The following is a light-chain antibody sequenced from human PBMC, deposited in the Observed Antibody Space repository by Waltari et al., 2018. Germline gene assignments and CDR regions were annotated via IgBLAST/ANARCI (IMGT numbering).Light chain of an antibody. V-gene: IGKV1-39*01. J-gene: IGKJ1*01. CDR1: QSISSY. CDR2: AAS. CDR3: QQSYSTPPT. Sequence: DIQMTQSPSSLSASVGDRVTITCRASQSISSYLNCYQQKPGKASKRLIYAASSLQSGVPPRMSGSGSGTDFTLTISSLQPEDCATYYCQQSYSTPPTFGQGTKVEIK.